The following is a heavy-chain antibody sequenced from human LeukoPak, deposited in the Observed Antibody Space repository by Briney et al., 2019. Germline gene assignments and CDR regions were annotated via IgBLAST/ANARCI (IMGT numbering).Heavy chain of an antibody. V-gene: IGHV3-21*01. CDR1: GFTFSSYS. CDR2: ISSSSSYI. Sequence: GGSLRLSCAASGFTFSSYSMNWVRQAPGKGLEWVSSISSSSSYIYYADSVKGRFTISRDNAKNSLYLQMNSLRAEDTAVYYCARGIGVGIVGATSYYFDYWGQGTLVTVSS. CDR3: ARGIGVGIVGATSYYFDY. J-gene: IGHJ4*02. D-gene: IGHD1-26*01.